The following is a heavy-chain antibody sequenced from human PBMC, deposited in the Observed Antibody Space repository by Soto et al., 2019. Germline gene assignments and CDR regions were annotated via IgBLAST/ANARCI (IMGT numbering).Heavy chain of an antibody. V-gene: IGHV3-23*01. CDR2: IDTSGGAT. Sequence: GGSLRLSCAASGFTFSSFFMNWVRQAPGKGPEWVSGIDTSGGATKYADSVKGRFTISRDNSKNTLYLQMNSLRIEDTAVYYCARELERVFDYWGQGTLVTVS. CDR1: GFTFSSFF. CDR3: ARELERVFDY. J-gene: IGHJ4*02. D-gene: IGHD1-1*01.